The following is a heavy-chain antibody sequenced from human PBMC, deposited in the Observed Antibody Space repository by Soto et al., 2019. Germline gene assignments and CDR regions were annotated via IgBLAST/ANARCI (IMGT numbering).Heavy chain of an antibody. V-gene: IGHV3-11*01. J-gene: IGHJ4*02. CDR1: GFTFSDYY. D-gene: IGHD3-3*01. CDR3: ASMGGSGFWSAHDLFDY. CDR2: ISSSGSTI. Sequence: QVQLVESGGGLVKPGGSLRLSCAASGFTFSDYYMSWIRQAPGKGLEWVSYISSSGSTIYYADSVKGRFTISRDNAKNLLYLQMNSLRAEDKAVYYCASMGGSGFWSAHDLFDYWGQGTLVTVSS.